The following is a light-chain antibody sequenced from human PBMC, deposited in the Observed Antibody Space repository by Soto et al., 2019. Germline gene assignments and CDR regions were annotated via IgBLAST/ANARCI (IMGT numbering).Light chain of an antibody. CDR1: SSDVGSYNL. CDR2: EGS. Sequence: QSVLTKPASVNGSPGGSITISCTGTSSDVGSYNLVSRYQQHPGKAPKLMIYEGSKRPSGVSNRFSGSKSGNTASLTISGLQAEDEADYYCCSYAGSSTFSFGTGTKVTVL. V-gene: IGLV2-23*01. CDR3: CSYAGSSTFS. J-gene: IGLJ1*01.